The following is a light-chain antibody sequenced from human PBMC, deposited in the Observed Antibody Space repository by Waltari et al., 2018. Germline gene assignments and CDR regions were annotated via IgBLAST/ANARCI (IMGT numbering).Light chain of an antibody. Sequence: WYQQHPNEAPKLLIFGVSQRPSGVPDRFSGSKAGNTASLSISGLQAEDEADYYCCSYAGGFTWVFGGGTRLTV. V-gene: IGLV2-11*03. CDR2: GVS. J-gene: IGLJ3*02. CDR3: CSYAGGFTWV.